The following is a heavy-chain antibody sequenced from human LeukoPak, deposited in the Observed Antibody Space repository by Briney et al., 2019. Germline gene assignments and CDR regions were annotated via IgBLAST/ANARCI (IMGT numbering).Heavy chain of an antibody. J-gene: IGHJ4*02. V-gene: IGHV4-39*01. Sequence: SETLSLTCTVSGGSISSSSYYWGWIRQPPGKGLEWIGSIYYSGSTYYNPSLKSRVTISVDTSKNQFSLKLSSVTAADTAVYYCASQGNMIAAAGTPRDSWGQGTLVTVSS. D-gene: IGHD6-13*01. CDR1: GGSISSSSYY. CDR3: ASQGNMIAAAGTPRDS. CDR2: IYYSGST.